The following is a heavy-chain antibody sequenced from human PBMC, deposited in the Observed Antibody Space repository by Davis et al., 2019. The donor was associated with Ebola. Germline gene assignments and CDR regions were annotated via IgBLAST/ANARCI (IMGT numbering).Heavy chain of an antibody. Sequence: GESLKISCAASGFTFSNAWMSWVRQVPGKGLVWVSRINSDGSSTSYADSVKGRFTISRDNAKNTLYLQMNSLRAEDTAVYYCARGYCTGGVCYVHYYYGMDVWGQGTTVTVSS. CDR2: INSDGSST. CDR3: ARGYCTGGVCYVHYYYGMDV. D-gene: IGHD2-8*02. V-gene: IGHV3-74*01. J-gene: IGHJ6*02. CDR1: GFTFSNAW.